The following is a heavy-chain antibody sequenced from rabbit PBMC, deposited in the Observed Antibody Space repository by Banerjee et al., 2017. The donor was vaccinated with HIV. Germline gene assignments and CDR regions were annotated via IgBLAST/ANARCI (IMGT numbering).Heavy chain of an antibody. CDR2: IYADSGST. CDR1: GFDFSSNA. CDR3: ARDGAGGSYFAL. J-gene: IGHJ4*01. D-gene: IGHD8-1*01. Sequence: QEQLVESGGDLVKPGGTLTLTCTASGFDFSSNAMCWVRQAPGKGLEWIACIYADSGSTYYASWAKGRFTISKTSSTTVTVQLNSLTVADTATYFCARDGAGGSYFALWGPGTLVTVS. V-gene: IGHV1S45*01.